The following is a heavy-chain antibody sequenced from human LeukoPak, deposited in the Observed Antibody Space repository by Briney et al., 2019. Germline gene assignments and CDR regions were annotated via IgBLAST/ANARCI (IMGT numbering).Heavy chain of an antibody. CDR2: ISGSGGRT. Sequence: GGSLRLSCAASGFTFSSYGMSWVRQAPGHGLEGVSAISGSGGRTYYADSVKGRFTISRENSKNTLYLQMNSLRGEDTAVYYCAKDRENYGGNSDYYFQHWGQGTLVTVSS. CDR3: AKDRENYGGNSDYYFQH. D-gene: IGHD4-23*01. V-gene: IGHV3-23*01. CDR1: GFTFSSYG. J-gene: IGHJ1*01.